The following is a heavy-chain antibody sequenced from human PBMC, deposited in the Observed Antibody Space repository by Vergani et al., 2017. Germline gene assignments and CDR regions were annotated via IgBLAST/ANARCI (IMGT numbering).Heavy chain of an antibody. V-gene: IGHV4-39*07. J-gene: IGHJ3*02. CDR2: IYYSENK. Sequence: QLQLQESGPGLVKPSETLSLTCTVSGGSITYGAFYWGWIRQSPGKGLEWIGSIYYSENKFYNPSLESRVTLSIDTTKNQFSLKLKSVTAADTAVYYCAREEVDYYDSRGGAFDIWGQGTMVTVSS. CDR3: AREEVDYYDSRGGAFDI. D-gene: IGHD3-22*01. CDR1: GGSITYGAFY.